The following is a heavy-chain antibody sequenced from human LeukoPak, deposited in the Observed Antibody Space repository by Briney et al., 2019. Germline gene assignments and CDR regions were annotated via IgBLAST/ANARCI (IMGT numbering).Heavy chain of an antibody. D-gene: IGHD3-3*01. CDR2: ISGSGGST. Sequence: GGSLRLSCAASGFTSSSYAMSWVRQAPGKGLEWVSAISGSGGSTYYADSVKGRFTISRDNSKNTLYLQMNSLRAEDTAVYYCAKEGYPGRYYDFWSGYQNFDYWGQGTLVTVSS. J-gene: IGHJ4*02. CDR1: GFTSSSYA. V-gene: IGHV3-23*01. CDR3: AKEGYPGRYYDFWSGYQNFDY.